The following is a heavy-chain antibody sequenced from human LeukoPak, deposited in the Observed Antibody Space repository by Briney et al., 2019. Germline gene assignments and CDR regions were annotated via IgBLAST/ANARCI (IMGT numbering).Heavy chain of an antibody. D-gene: IGHD5-12*01. CDR1: GGSISSYY. CDR2: IHTSGST. Sequence: SETLSLTCTVSGGSISSYYWSWIRQPAGKGLEWIGRIHTSGSTNYNPSLKSRVTMSVDTSKNQFSLKLSSVTAADTAVYYCARGYSGYDYLSSSFYYYYYMDVWGKGTTVTISS. V-gene: IGHV4-4*07. J-gene: IGHJ6*03. CDR3: ARGYSGYDYLSSSFYYYYYMDV.